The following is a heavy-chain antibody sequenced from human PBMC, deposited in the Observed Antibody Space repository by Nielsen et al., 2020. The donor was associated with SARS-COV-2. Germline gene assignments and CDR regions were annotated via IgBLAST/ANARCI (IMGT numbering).Heavy chain of an antibody. CDR2: ISGSGATT. D-gene: IGHD7-27*01. Sequence: GESLKISCAASGFTFSSYTMSWVRQAPGKGLEWVSAISGSGATTYNADSVKGRFIISRDNSKNTLYLQMNSLRAEDTAVYYCARANWGNYYYGMDVWGQGTTVTVSS. V-gene: IGHV3-23*01. CDR1: GFTFSSYT. J-gene: IGHJ6*02. CDR3: ARANWGNYYYGMDV.